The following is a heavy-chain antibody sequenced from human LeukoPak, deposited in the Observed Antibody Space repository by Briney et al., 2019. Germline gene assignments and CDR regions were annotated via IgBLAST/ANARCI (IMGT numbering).Heavy chain of an antibody. Sequence: ASVKVSCKASGGTFSNHAVSWVRQAPAQGLEWMGGTTPIFGSANYAQKFQGRVTIATDESTSTAYMELSSLRSEDTAVYYCARAPFYFDSSGYSMDAFDIWGQGTMVTVSS. CDR3: ARAPFYFDSSGYSMDAFDI. J-gene: IGHJ3*02. CDR2: TTPIFGSA. D-gene: IGHD3-22*01. CDR1: GGTFSNHA. V-gene: IGHV1-69*05.